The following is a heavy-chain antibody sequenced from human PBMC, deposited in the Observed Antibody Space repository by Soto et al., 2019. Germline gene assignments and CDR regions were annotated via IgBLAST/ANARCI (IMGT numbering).Heavy chain of an antibody. Sequence: WRSLRLSCAASGFTVSSNYMSWVRQAPGKGLEWVSVIYSGGSTYYADSVKGRFTISRDNSKNTLYLQMNSLRAEDTAVYYCARNPNDFGEYTVFDVWGHGTLVTVSS. D-gene: IGHD4-17*01. J-gene: IGHJ3*01. CDR2: IYSGGST. V-gene: IGHV3-53*01. CDR3: ARNPNDFGEYTVFDV. CDR1: GFTVSSNY.